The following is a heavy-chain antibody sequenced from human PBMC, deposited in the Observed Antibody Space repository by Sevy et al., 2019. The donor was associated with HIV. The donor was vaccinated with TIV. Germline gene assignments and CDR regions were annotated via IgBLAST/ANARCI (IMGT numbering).Heavy chain of an antibody. CDR3: AREKGIVAAGTGYYYGMDV. D-gene: IGHD6-13*01. V-gene: IGHV3-30-3*01. CDR2: ISYDGSNK. CDR1: GFTFSTYA. J-gene: IGHJ6*02. Sequence: GGSLRLSCAASGFTFSTYAMHWVRQAPGKGLEWVALISYDGSNKYYADTVKGLFTISRENSKNTLYLQMNSLRAEDTAVYYCAREKGIVAAGTGYYYGMDVWGQGTTVTVSS.